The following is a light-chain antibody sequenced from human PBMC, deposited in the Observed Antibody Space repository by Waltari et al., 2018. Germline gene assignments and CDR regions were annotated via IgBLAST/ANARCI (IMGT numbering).Light chain of an antibody. CDR2: GAS. J-gene: IGKJ1*01. Sequence: TVLTQSPCTLSLSPGESATLSCKASQSFSSSYLAWYQQKPGQAPSLLIYGASSRATGIPDRFSGSGSGTDFTLTISRLEPEDFAVYYCQQYGSSPWTFGQGTKVEIK. CDR1: QSFSSSY. V-gene: IGKV3-20*01. CDR3: QQYGSSPWT.